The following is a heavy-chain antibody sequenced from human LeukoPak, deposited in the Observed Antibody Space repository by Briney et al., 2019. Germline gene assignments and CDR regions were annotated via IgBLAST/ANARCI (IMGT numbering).Heavy chain of an antibody. J-gene: IGHJ5*02. Sequence: GGSLRLSCAASGFTFSDYYMSWIRQAPGKGLEWVSYISSSGSTIYYADSVKGRFTISRDNAKNTLYLQMNSLRAEDTAVYYCASHERYSSSWEATGWFDPWGQGTLVTVSS. CDR2: ISSSGSTI. CDR3: ASHERYSSSWEATGWFDP. V-gene: IGHV3-11*04. CDR1: GFTFSDYY. D-gene: IGHD6-13*01.